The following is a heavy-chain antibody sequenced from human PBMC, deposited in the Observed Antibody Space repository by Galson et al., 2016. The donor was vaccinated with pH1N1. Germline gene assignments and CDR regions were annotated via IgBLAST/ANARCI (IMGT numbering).Heavy chain of an antibody. CDR1: GFTFNIFA. J-gene: IGHJ4*02. D-gene: IGHD3-22*01. CDR3: VKLYSSGYYYGRFDS. CDR2: ISASGANT. Sequence: LRLSCAASGFTFNIFAMSWVRQAPGKGPEWVSSISASGANTNYADPVKGRFTISRDNSKNTLYLQTNSLRAEDTAIYFCVKLYSSGYYYGRFDSGGRGTLVTVSS. V-gene: IGHV3-23*01.